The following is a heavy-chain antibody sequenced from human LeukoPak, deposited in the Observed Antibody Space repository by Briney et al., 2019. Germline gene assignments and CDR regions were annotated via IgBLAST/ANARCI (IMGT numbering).Heavy chain of an antibody. CDR2: INNDGSST. CDR3: TRGRYYFEY. Sequence: PGGSLRLSCAASGFTFSTYWMHWVRQAPGKGLVWVSRINNDGSSTSYADSVKGRFTISGDNAKNTLYLQMDNLRAEDTAVYYCTRGRYYFEYWGQGTLVTVSS. CDR1: GFTFSTYW. V-gene: IGHV3-74*01. D-gene: IGHD3-3*01. J-gene: IGHJ4*02.